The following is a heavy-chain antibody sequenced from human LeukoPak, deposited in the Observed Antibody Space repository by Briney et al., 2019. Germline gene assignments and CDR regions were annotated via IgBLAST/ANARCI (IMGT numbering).Heavy chain of an antibody. J-gene: IGHJ5*02. CDR3: ARGRYYDSSGYYYDWFDP. V-gene: IGHV4-31*03. CDR2: IYYSGST. D-gene: IGHD3-22*01. CDR1: GGSISSGGYY. Sequence: PSETLSLTCTVSGGSISSGGYYWSWIRQHPGKGLEWIGYIYYSGSTYYNPSLKSRVTISVDTSKNQFSLKLSSMTAADTAVYYCARGRYYDSSGYYYDWFDPWGQGTLVTVSS.